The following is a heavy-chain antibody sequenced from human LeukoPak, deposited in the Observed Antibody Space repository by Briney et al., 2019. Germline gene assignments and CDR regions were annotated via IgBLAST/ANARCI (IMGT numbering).Heavy chain of an antibody. CDR2: IWYDGSNK. J-gene: IGHJ3*02. D-gene: IGHD6-13*01. CDR3: ARAKGGPGSTWAYDI. V-gene: IGHV3-33*01. CDR1: GFTFSSYG. Sequence: GGALRLSCAASGFTFSSYGMHWVRQAPGKGLEWVAVIWYDGSNKYYADSVKGRFNISRDNAKNTLYLQMNSLRAQDTAMYYCARAKGGPGSTWAYDIWGQGTMVTVSS.